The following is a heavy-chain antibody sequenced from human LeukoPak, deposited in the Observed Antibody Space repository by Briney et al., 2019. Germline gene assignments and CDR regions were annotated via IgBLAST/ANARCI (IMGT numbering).Heavy chain of an antibody. D-gene: IGHD1-26*01. CDR1: GFTFSSYA. V-gene: IGHV3-23*01. CDR3: GKEASQWEPPDY. Sequence: GGSLRLSCAASGFTFSSYAMSWVRQAPGKGLEWVSAISGSDGRTYYADSVKGRFTISRDNSKNTLSLQMNSLRAEDTAVYYCGKEASQWEPPDYWGQGTLVIVSS. CDR2: ISGSDGRT. J-gene: IGHJ4*02.